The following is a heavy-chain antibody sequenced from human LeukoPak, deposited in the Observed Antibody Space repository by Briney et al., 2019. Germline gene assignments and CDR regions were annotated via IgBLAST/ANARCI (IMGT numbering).Heavy chain of an antibody. D-gene: IGHD2-2*01. CDR1: GFTFSSYA. CDR3: AKVYCSNNSCYPYYYFYYMDV. CDR2: ISGSGGST. J-gene: IGHJ6*03. V-gene: IGHV3-23*01. Sequence: LTGGSLRLSCAASGFTFSSYAMSWVRQAPGKGLEWVSAISGSGGSTYYADSVKGRFTISRDNSKNTLYLQMNSLRAEDTAVYYCAKVYCSNNSCYPYYYFYYMDVWGKGTTVTVSS.